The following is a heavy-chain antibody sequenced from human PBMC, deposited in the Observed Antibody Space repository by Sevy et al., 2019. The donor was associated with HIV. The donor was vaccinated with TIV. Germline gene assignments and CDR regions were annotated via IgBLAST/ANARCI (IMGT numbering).Heavy chain of an antibody. V-gene: IGHV3-23*01. D-gene: IGHD6-13*01. Sequence: GGSLRLSCAASGFTFISYAMSWVRQAPGKGLEWVSAISGSGGSTYYADSVKGRFTISRDNAKNTLYLQMNSLRAEDTAEYYSAKDRGAAGTDAFDIWGQGTMVTVSS. J-gene: IGHJ3*02. CDR1: GFTFISYA. CDR3: AKDRGAAGTDAFDI. CDR2: ISGSGGST.